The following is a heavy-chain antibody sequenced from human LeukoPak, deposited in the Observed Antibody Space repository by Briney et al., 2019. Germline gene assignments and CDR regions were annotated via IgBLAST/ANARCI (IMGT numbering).Heavy chain of an antibody. Sequence: PGGSLRLSCTASGFTFSTYAMHWVRQAPGQGLEWVAVISYDVNAKYYADSVKGRFTISRDNSKNTLYLQMNSLGPEDTAVYYCARGSYDDLQWGQGTLVTVSS. V-gene: IGHV3-30*04. D-gene: IGHD4-17*01. CDR2: ISYDVNAK. J-gene: IGHJ4*02. CDR1: GFTFSTYA. CDR3: ARGSYDDLQ.